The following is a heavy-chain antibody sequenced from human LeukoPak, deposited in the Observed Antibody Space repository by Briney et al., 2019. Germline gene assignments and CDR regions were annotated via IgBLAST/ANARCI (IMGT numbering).Heavy chain of an antibody. CDR1: GFTFSSYS. Sequence: GGSLRLSCAASGFTFSSYSMNWVRQAPGKGLEWVSSISSSSSYTYYADSLKGRFTISRDNAKNSLYLQMNSLRAEDTAVYYCAREGEYYYGSGSYCQYFDYWGQGTLVTVSS. J-gene: IGHJ4*02. V-gene: IGHV3-21*01. CDR2: ISSSSSYT. D-gene: IGHD3-10*01. CDR3: AREGEYYYGSGSYCQYFDY.